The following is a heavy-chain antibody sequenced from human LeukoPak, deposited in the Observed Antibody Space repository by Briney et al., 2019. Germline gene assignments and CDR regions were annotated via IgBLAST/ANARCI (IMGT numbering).Heavy chain of an antibody. J-gene: IGHJ4*02. CDR3: ARGRGPTNFDY. CDR2: INHSGST. CDR1: GGSFSGYY. Sequence: SETLSLTCAVYGGSFSGYYWSWIRQPPGKGLEWIGEINHSGSTNYNPSLKSRVTISVDTSKNQFSLKLSSVTAADTAVYYCARGRGPTNFDYWGQRTLVTVSS. V-gene: IGHV4-34*01.